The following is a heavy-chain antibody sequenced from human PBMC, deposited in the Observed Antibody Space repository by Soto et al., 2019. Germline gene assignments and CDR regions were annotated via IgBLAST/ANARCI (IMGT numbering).Heavy chain of an antibody. CDR2: SIPIFGTA. Sequence: SVKISCKASGGTFSSYAISWVRQAPGQGLEWMGGSIPIFGTANYAQKFQGRVTITADESTSTAYMELSSLRSEDTAVYYCARDLPSIFGVVIIPYGMDVWGQGTKVTVS. V-gene: IGHV1-69*13. D-gene: IGHD3-3*01. CDR3: ARDLPSIFGVVIIPYGMDV. CDR1: GGTFSSYA. J-gene: IGHJ6*02.